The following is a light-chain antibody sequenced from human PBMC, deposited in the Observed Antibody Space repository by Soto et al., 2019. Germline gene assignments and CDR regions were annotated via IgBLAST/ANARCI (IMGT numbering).Light chain of an antibody. Sequence: EIVMTQSPATLSASPGERATLSCRASQRVSSNLAWYQQKPGQAPRLLIYGASTRATGIPARFSGSGSGTEFTLTISSLQSEDFGVYYWQQYNDWPPITFGQGTRLEIK. J-gene: IGKJ5*01. CDR2: GAS. V-gene: IGKV3-15*01. CDR1: QRVSSN. CDR3: QQYNDWPPIT.